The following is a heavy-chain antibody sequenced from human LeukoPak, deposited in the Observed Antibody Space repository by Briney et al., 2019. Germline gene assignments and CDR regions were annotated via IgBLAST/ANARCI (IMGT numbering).Heavy chain of an antibody. V-gene: IGHV1-3*01. J-gene: IGHJ1*01. CDR3: ARGGIAVAGPGPKGYFQH. CDR2: INAGNGNT. D-gene: IGHD6-19*01. Sequence: ASVKVSCKASGYTFTSYAMHWVRQAPGQRLEWMGWINAGNGNTKYSQKFQGRVTITRDTSASTAYMELSSLRSEDTAVYYCARGGIAVAGPGPKGYFQHWGQGTLVTVSS. CDR1: GYTFTSYA.